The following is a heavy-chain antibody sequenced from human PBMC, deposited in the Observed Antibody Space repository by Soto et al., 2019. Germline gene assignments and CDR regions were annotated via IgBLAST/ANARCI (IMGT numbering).Heavy chain of an antibody. Sequence: QVQLVQSGAEVKKPGASVKVSCKASGYTFTSYAMHWVRQAPGQRLEWMGWINAGNGNTKYSQKFQGRVTITRDTSASTAYMELSSLRSEDTAVYYCARDPSMYYYDSSGYYPLLKDGMDVWGQGTTVTVSS. CDR2: INAGNGNT. CDR1: GYTFTSYA. CDR3: ARDPSMYYYDSSGYYPLLKDGMDV. J-gene: IGHJ6*02. V-gene: IGHV1-3*01. D-gene: IGHD3-22*01.